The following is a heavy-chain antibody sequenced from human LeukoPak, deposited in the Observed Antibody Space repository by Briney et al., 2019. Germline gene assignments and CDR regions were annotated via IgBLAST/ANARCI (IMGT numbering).Heavy chain of an antibody. CDR3: ARDADDFWSGLAVY. Sequence: GGSLRLSCAASGFTFSSYAMPWVRQAPGKGLEYVSGISSNGGSTYYADSVKGRFTISRDNSKNTLYLQMGSLRAEDMAVYYCARDADDFWSGLAVYWGQGTLVTVSS. D-gene: IGHD3-3*01. CDR1: GFTFSSYA. CDR2: ISSNGGST. J-gene: IGHJ4*02. V-gene: IGHV3-64*02.